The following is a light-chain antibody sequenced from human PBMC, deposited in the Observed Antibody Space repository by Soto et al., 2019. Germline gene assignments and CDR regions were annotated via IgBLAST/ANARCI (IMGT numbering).Light chain of an antibody. CDR1: QSISGS. CDR2: AAS. Sequence: DIQMTQSPSTLSASVGDRVTITCRASQSISGSLAWYQQKPGKAPKLLIYAASNLKSGVPSRFSRSGSGTEYTLTISSLQPDDSASYYCQQYNGYWTFGQGTRVEIK. CDR3: QQYNGYWT. V-gene: IGKV1-5*03. J-gene: IGKJ1*01.